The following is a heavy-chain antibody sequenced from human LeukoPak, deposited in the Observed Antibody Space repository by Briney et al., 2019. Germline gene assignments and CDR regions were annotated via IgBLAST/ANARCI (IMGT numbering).Heavy chain of an antibody. CDR3: AKASGHYDILTGYSYYFDY. Sequence: GGSLRLSCAASGFTFSSYALSWVRPAPGKGLEWVSAISGSGGSTYYADSVKGRFTISRDNSKNTLYLQMNSLRAEDTAVYYCAKASGHYDILTGYSYYFDYWGQGTLVTVSS. CDR1: GFTFSSYA. J-gene: IGHJ4*02. D-gene: IGHD3-9*01. V-gene: IGHV3-23*01. CDR2: ISGSGGST.